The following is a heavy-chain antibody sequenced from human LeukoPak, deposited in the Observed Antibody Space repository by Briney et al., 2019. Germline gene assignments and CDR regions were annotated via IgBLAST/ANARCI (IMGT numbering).Heavy chain of an antibody. CDR3: AGGVRSTWNFDY. J-gene: IGHJ4*02. CDR1: GYTFTNHG. V-gene: IGHV1-18*01. CDR2: MSGYNTST. Sequence: ASVKVSCKASGYTFTNHGISWVRQAPGQGLEWMGWMSGYNTSTNYAQKFQGRVTMTTDTPTTTVYMELRSLRSDDTAVYYCAGGVRSTWNFDYWGQGTLVTVSS. D-gene: IGHD6-13*01.